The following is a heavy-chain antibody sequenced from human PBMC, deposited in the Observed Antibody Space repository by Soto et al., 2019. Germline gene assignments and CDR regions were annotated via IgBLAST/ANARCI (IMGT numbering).Heavy chain of an antibody. CDR1: GGSVSSGSYY. V-gene: IGHV4-61*01. D-gene: IGHD3-3*01. CDR2: IYYSGST. Sequence: SETLSLTCTVSGGSVSSGSYYWSWIRQPPGKGLEWIGYIYYSGSTNYNPSLKSRVTISVDTSKNQFSLKLSSVTAADTAVYYCARGDYDFWSGRPVPDAFDIWGQGTMVTVSS. CDR3: ARGDYDFWSGRPVPDAFDI. J-gene: IGHJ3*02.